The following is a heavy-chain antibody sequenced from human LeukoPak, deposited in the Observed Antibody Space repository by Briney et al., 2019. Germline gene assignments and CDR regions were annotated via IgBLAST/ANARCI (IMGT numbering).Heavy chain of an antibody. CDR3: ARGPGDYDASDI. Sequence: GGSLRLSCEASGFLFTSYWMSWVRQAPGKGPEWVAHIKENGNEQYYADSVKGRFTNSRDNVKQSLCLQMNNLRVEDTAVYYCARGPGDYDASDIWGQGTMVTVSS. CDR1: GFLFTSYW. D-gene: IGHD4-11*01. V-gene: IGHV3-7*01. CDR2: IKENGNEQ. J-gene: IGHJ3*02.